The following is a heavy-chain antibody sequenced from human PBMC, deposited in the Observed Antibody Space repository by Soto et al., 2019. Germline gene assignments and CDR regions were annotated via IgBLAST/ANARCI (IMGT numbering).Heavy chain of an antibody. D-gene: IGHD3-9*01. CDR3: ARENYNSSTGYSYFDY. CDR2: IFYSGST. Sequence: QVQLQESGPGLVKPSQTLSLTCTVSGGSISSGGYYWSWIRQHPGRGLEWIGYIFYSGSTSYNPSLKSRITISVDTSKNQFSLRLSSVTAADTAVYFCARENYNSSTGYSYFDYWGQGTLVTVSS. V-gene: IGHV4-31*03. J-gene: IGHJ4*02. CDR1: GGSISSGGYY.